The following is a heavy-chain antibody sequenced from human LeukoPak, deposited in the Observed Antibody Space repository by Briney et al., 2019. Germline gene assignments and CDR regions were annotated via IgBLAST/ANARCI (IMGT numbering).Heavy chain of an antibody. V-gene: IGHV1-69*13. CDR3: ARGALYCTNGVCYDYYYYGMDV. Sequence: GASVKVSCTASGGTFSSYAISWVRRAPGQGLEWMGGIIPIFGTANYAQKFQGRVTITADESTSTAYMELSSLRSEDTAVYYCARGALYCTNGVCYDYYYYGMDVWGQGTTVTVSS. CDR1: GGTFSSYA. D-gene: IGHD2-8*01. J-gene: IGHJ6*02. CDR2: IIPIFGTA.